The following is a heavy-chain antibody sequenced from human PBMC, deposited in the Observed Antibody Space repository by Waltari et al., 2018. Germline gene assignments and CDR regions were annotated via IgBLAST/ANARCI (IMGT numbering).Heavy chain of an antibody. D-gene: IGHD2-15*01. V-gene: IGHV3-74*01. CDR1: GFPLRSYW. CDR2: INSDGSST. J-gene: IGHJ4*02. CDR3: ARISWGSRVLAAPFDY. Sequence: EVQLVEPGGGLVQPGGSLRLSCAASGFPLRSYWMHWVRQAQGKGLVWVSRINSDGSSTSYADSVKGRFTISRDNAKNTLYLQMNSLRAEDTAVYYCARISWGSRVLAAPFDYWGQGTLVTVSS.